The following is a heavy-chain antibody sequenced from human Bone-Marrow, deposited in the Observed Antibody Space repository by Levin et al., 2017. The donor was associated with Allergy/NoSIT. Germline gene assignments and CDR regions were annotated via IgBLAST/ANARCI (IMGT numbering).Heavy chain of an antibody. V-gene: IGHV4-39*07. CDR1: GGSISSSSYY. J-gene: IGHJ4*02. Sequence: SETLSLTCTVSGGSISSSSYYWGWIRQPPGTGLEWIGSIYYSGSTYYNPSLKSRVTISVDTSKNQFSLKLSSVTAADTAVYYCARERDYYGSGMYSRTPSYFDYWGQGTLVTVSS. CDR3: ARERDYYGSGMYSRTPSYFDY. CDR2: IYYSGST. D-gene: IGHD3-10*01.